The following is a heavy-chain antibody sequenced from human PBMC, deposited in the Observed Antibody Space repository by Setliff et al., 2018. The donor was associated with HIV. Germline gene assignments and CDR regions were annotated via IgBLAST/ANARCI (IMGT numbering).Heavy chain of an antibody. CDR3: ARQPFEYYDRSGYLTGNWFDP. D-gene: IGHD3-22*01. CDR1: GYTFTSYA. CDR2: INTGQGNK. Sequence: GASVKVSCKASGYTFTSYAIHWVRPAPGQRLAWMGWINTGQGNKKNSQEFQGRVTITRDTSATKAYMELSRLRSNDTAGYDCARQPFEYYDRSGYLTGNWFDPWGQGTLVTVSS. V-gene: IGHV1-3*04. J-gene: IGHJ5*02.